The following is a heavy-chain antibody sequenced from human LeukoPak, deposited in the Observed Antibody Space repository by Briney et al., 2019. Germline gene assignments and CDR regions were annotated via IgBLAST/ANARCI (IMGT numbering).Heavy chain of an antibody. Sequence: GGSLRLSCAASGFTFSSYSMNWVRQAPGKGLEWVSSISSSSSYIYYADSVKGRFTISRDNAKNSLYLQMNSLRAEDTAVYYWAREGFLGGPLDYSGMDVWGQGTTVTVSS. D-gene: IGHD3-3*01. CDR2: ISSSSSYI. J-gene: IGHJ6*02. CDR3: AREGFLGGPLDYSGMDV. V-gene: IGHV3-21*01. CDR1: GFTFSSYS.